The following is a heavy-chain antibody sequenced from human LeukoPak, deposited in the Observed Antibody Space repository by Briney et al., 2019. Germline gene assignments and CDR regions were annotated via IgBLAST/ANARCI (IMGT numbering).Heavy chain of an antibody. V-gene: IGHV4-34*01. CDR3: ARARPDYFDSSGNWFDA. D-gene: IGHD3-22*01. CDR2: INQSEDT. CDR1: VGSFSGYY. J-gene: IGHJ5*02. Sequence: PSETLSLTCAVSVGSFSGYYWSWIRQPPGKGREGMGEINQSEDTNNNPSLKSRVTISVDTSKTQFSLKLTSVTDADTAVYYCARARPDYFDSSGNWFDAWGQGTLVTVSS.